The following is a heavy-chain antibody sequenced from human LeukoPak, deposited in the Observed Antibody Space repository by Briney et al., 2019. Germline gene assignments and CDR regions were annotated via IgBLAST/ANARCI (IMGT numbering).Heavy chain of an antibody. CDR2: IYPGDSDT. J-gene: IGHJ4*02. Sequence: GASLQISCEGSGYSFTSYWIGWVRQMPGKGLEWMGIIYPGDSDTRYSPAFQGQVTISADKSISTAYLQWSSLKASDNAMYYCARHMGVVTPTYYFDYWGQGTLVTVSS. D-gene: IGHD4-23*01. V-gene: IGHV5-51*01. CDR1: GYSFTSYW. CDR3: ARHMGVVTPTYYFDY.